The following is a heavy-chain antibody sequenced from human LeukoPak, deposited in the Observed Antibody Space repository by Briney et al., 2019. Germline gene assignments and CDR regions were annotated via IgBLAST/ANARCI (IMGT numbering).Heavy chain of an antibody. CDR2: IKSKTGGGTT. J-gene: IGHJ4*02. Sequence: GGSLRLSCAASGFTFSSYTMNWVRQPPGKGLEWVGRIKSKTGGGTTDYAAPVKGRFTISRDDTKNTLYLQMNSLKTEDTAVYYCASISSSNYWGQGTLVTVSS. CDR3: ASISSSNY. D-gene: IGHD6-13*01. V-gene: IGHV3-15*01. CDR1: GFTFSSYT.